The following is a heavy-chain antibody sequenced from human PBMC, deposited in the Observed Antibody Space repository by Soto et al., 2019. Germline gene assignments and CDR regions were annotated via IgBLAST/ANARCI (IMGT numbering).Heavy chain of an antibody. J-gene: IGHJ4*02. CDR3: ARESGDFWSGYFAY. CDR2: IIPILGIA. D-gene: IGHD3-3*01. CDR1: GGTFSSYT. Sequence: QVQLVQSGAEVKKPGSSVKVSCKASGGTFSSYTISWVRQAPGQGLEWMGRIIPILGIANYAQKFQGRVTITADKSTSTAYMELRSLRSEDTAVYYCARESGDFWSGYFAYWGQGTLVTVSS. V-gene: IGHV1-69*08.